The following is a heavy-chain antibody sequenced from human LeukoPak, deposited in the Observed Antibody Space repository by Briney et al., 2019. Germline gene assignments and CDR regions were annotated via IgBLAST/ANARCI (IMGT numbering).Heavy chain of an antibody. D-gene: IGHD3-22*01. CDR3: ARSPTYYYDSSGLNFDY. CDR2: IIPIFGTA. J-gene: IGHJ4*02. Sequence: SVKVSCKASGGTFSSYAISWVRQAPGQGLEWMGGIIPIFGTANYAQKFQGRVTITADESTSTAYMELSSLRSEDTAVYYCARSPTYYYDSSGLNFDYWGQGTLVIVSS. CDR1: GGTFSSYA. V-gene: IGHV1-69*13.